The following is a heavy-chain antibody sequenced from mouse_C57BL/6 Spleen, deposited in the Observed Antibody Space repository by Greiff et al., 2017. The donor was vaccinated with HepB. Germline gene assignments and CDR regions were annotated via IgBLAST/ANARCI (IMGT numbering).Heavy chain of an antibody. D-gene: IGHD3-2*02. Sequence: EVKLMESGGDLVKPGGSLKLSCAASGFTFSSYGMSWVRQTPDKRLEWVATISSGGSYTYYPDSVKGRFNISRDNAKNTLYLQMSSLKSEDTAMYYCARQRGAAQADFDYWGQGTTLTVSS. CDR1: GFTFSSYG. CDR3: ARQRGAAQADFDY. J-gene: IGHJ2*01. CDR2: ISSGGSYT. V-gene: IGHV5-6*01.